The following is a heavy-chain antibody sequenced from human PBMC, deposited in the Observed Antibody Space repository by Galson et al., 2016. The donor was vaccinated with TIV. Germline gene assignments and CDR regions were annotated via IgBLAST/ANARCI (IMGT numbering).Heavy chain of an antibody. V-gene: IGHV5-51*03. Sequence: QSGAEVKKPGESLKISCKGSGSSFTNSYIAWVRQMPGKGLEWVGVIYPDDSDTRYSPTFQGQVTISADKSTSTAYLQWSSLKASDTAMYYCARHDSSAFSNWYFNLWGRGTLVTVSS. CDR2: IYPDDSDT. CDR3: ARHDSSAFSNWYFNL. CDR1: GSSFTNSY. D-gene: IGHD3-22*01. J-gene: IGHJ2*01.